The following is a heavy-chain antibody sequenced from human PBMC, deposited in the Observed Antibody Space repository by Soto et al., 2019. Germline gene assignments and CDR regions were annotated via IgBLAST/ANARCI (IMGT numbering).Heavy chain of an antibody. V-gene: IGHV3-30-3*01. J-gene: IGHJ3*02. D-gene: IGHD3-22*01. CDR2: ISYDGSNK. CDR1: GFTFSSYA. Sequence: GGSLRLSCAASGFTFSSYAMHWVRQAPGKGLEWVAVISYDGSNKYDADSVKGRFTISRDNSKNTLYLQMNSLRAEDTAVYYCARGRTYYYDSSGYDAFDIWGQGTMVTVSS. CDR3: ARGRTYYYDSSGYDAFDI.